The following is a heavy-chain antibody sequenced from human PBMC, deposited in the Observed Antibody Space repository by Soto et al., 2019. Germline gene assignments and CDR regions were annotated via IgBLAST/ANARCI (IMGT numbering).Heavy chain of an antibody. Sequence: GGSLRLSCAASGFTVSSNYMSWARQAPGKGLEWVSVIYSGGSTYYADSVKGRFTISRDNSKNTLYLQMNSLRAEDTAVYYCARDMRSSGWHWYFDLWGRGTLVTVSS. CDR2: IYSGGST. CDR3: ARDMRSSGWHWYFDL. CDR1: GFTVSSNY. V-gene: IGHV3-53*01. D-gene: IGHD6-19*01. J-gene: IGHJ2*01.